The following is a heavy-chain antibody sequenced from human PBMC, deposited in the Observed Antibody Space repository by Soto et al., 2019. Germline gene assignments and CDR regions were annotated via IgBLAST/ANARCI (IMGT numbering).Heavy chain of an antibody. CDR3: WALGSDTSRGAFDI. CDR2: IKSKSDVGTT. V-gene: IGHV3-15*01. Sequence: RGSRRLSCAASGFTFRNAWMSWVRQAPGKGLEWVGRIKSKSDVGTTDYAATGKGRFTISKDDSKKTLHLQMNSLKTEDTAVYYCWALGSDTSRGAFDIWGEGTLVTFS. D-gene: IGHD2-21*01. CDR1: GFTFRNAW. J-gene: IGHJ3*02.